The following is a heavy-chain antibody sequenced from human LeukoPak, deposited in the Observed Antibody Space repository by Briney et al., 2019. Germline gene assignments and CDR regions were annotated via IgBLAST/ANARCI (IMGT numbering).Heavy chain of an antibody. CDR3: ARHTGLGVVSPYFDY. V-gene: IGHV4-59*08. Sequence: PSETLSLTCTVSGGSISSYYWSWIRQPPGKGLEWIGYIYYSGSTNYNPSLKSRVTISVDTSQNQFSLSLDYVTAADTAVYYCARHTGLGVVSPYFDYWGQGTLVTVSS. CDR2: IYYSGST. J-gene: IGHJ4*02. CDR1: GGSISSYY. D-gene: IGHD2-21*01.